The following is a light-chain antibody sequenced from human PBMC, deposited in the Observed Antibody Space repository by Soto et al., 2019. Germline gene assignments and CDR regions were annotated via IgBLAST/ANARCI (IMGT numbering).Light chain of an antibody. Sequence: DIVMTQSPDSLSVSLGERATINCKSSQTVFHTSYNKDFLAWYQQKAGQPPKLLFSWASTRESGVPARFSGGGSGTDFSVTISSLQPEDVAVYYCQQYYSSVTFGQGTKLEIK. CDR3: QQYYSSVT. CDR2: WAS. J-gene: IGKJ2*01. V-gene: IGKV4-1*01. CDR1: QTVFHTSYNKDF.